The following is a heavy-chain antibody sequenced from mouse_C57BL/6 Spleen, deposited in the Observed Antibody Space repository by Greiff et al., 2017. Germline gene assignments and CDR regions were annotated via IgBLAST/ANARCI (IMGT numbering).Heavy chain of an antibody. D-gene: IGHD2-2*01. V-gene: IGHV1-53*01. CDR3: APGRGYDAWYFDV. Sequence: QVQLQQPGTELVKPGASVKLSCKASGYTFTSYWMHWVKQRPGQGLEWIGNINPSNGGTNYNEKFKSKATLTVDKSSSTAYMQLSSLTSEDSAVXYCAPGRGYDAWYFDVWGTGTTVTVSS. CDR2: INPSNGGT. J-gene: IGHJ1*03. CDR1: GYTFTSYW.